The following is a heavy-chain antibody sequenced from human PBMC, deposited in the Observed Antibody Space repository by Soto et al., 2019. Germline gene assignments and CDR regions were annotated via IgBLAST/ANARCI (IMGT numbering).Heavy chain of an antibody. D-gene: IGHD4-17*01. Sequence: EVQLVDSGGDLVQPGGSLRLSCAASGFTFSHYWMTWVRQAPGKGLEWVANINQDGSVKTYLDSMKCRLTISRDNAQDSLYLQMDSLRDEDTAVYYCGRDPGYGALDYWGQGTLVTVSA. V-gene: IGHV3-7*01. CDR2: INQDGSVK. CDR1: GFTFSHYW. CDR3: GRDPGYGALDY. J-gene: IGHJ4*02.